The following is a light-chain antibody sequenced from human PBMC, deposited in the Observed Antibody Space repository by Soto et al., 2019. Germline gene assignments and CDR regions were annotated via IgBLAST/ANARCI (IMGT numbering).Light chain of an antibody. Sequence: EVVLTQSPATLSLSPGERATLSCRASQSVDWYIAWYQQKPGQAPRLIIYDVSNRATGIPARFSGSGSGTDFTLTISSLEPEDFAVYYCQQRKHWPPLTFGQGTRLEIK. CDR2: DVS. CDR1: QSVDWY. CDR3: QQRKHWPPLT. V-gene: IGKV3-11*01. J-gene: IGKJ5*01.